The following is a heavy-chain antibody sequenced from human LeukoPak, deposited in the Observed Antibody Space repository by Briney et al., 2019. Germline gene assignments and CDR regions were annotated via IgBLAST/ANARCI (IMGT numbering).Heavy chain of an antibody. J-gene: IGHJ4*02. Sequence: RSLRLSCAASGFTFSSYGMHWVRQAPGKGLEWVAVISYDGSNKYYADSVKGRFTISRDNSKNTLYLQMNSLRAEDTAVYYCAKDAGGTIDYWGQGTLVTVSS. D-gene: IGHD3-10*01. V-gene: IGHV3-30*18. CDR3: AKDAGGTIDY. CDR2: ISYDGSNK. CDR1: GFTFSSYG.